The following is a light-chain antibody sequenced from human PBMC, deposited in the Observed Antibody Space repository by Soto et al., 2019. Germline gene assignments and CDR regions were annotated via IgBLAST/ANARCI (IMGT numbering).Light chain of an antibody. V-gene: IGKV3-15*01. Sequence: DIVLTQSPGTLSLSPGERATLSCRARQSVSSSYLAWYQQKPGQAPRLLIYGASTRATGVPPRFSGSGSGTEFTLTISSLQSEDFAVYFCQQYNSWPPITFGQGTRLEIK. CDR3: QQYNSWPPIT. CDR2: GAS. CDR1: QSVSSSY. J-gene: IGKJ5*01.